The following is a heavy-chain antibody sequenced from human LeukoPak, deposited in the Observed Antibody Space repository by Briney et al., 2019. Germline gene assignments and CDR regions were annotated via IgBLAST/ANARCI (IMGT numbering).Heavy chain of an antibody. CDR1: GFTFNIYW. J-gene: IGHJ4*02. V-gene: IGHV3-74*03. D-gene: IGHD6-13*01. Sequence: PGGSLRLSCATSGFTFNIYWMQWVRQVPGKGLVWVSRIDSNGGGATYADSVKGRFTTSRDNGNNTMYLHMNSLRAEDTAIYYCARAKYSSRWSLDYWGQGALVTVSS. CDR2: IDSNGGGA. CDR3: ARAKYSSRWSLDY.